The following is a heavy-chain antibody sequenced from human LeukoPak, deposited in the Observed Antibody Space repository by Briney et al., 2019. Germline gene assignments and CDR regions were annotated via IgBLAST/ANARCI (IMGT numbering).Heavy chain of an antibody. CDR1: GDSIRSSNYY. J-gene: IGHJ4*02. CDR2: IYYTGST. V-gene: IGHV4-39*01. D-gene: IGHD3-3*01. Sequence: SETLSLTCTVSGDSIRSSNYYWAWIRQPPGKGLEWIGFIYYTGSTYYNPSLKSRVTISVDTSNNQFSLKLRSVTAADTAVYYCATQARPHYDFWSGYYRTFDYWGQGTLVTVSS. CDR3: ATQARPHYDFWSGYYRTFDY.